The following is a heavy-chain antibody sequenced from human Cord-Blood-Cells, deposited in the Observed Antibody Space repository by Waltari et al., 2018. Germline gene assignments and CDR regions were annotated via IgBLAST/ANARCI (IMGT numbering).Heavy chain of an antibody. CDR3: ARMGIAAAGTGWFDP. CDR2: IYTSGST. Sequence: QVQLQESGPGLVKPSETLSLTCTVSGGSISSYYWSWIRQPAGKGLEWIGRIYTSGSTNYDPALKSRVTMSVDTSKNQFYLKLSSVTAADTAVYYCARMGIAAAGTGWFDPWGQGTLVTVSS. CDR1: GGSISSYY. J-gene: IGHJ5*02. V-gene: IGHV4-4*07. D-gene: IGHD6-13*01.